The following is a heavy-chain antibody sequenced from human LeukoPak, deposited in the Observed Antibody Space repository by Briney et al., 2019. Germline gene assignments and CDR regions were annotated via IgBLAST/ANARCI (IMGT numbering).Heavy chain of an antibody. CDR1: VFTFSNYW. V-gene: IGHV3-7*01. Sequence: GGSLRLSCAASVFTFSNYWMSWVRQAPGKGLEWVANIRDFGSEKYYVDSVKGRFTISRDNAKNSLYLQMNSLRVEDTALYYCVRTRVVVTAYFDYWGQGTLVTVSS. CDR2: IRDFGSEK. D-gene: IGHD2-21*02. J-gene: IGHJ4*02. CDR3: VRTRVVVTAYFDY.